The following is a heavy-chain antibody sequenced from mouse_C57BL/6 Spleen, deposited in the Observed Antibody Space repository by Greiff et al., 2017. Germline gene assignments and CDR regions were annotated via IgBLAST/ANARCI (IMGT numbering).Heavy chain of an antibody. V-gene: IGHV2-3*01. CDR1: GFSLTSYG. Sequence: VQRVESGPGLVAPSQSLSITCTVSGFSLTSYGVSWVRQPPGKGLEWLGVIWGDGSTNYHSALISRLRISKDNSKSKVVIKLNSLQTDDTATYYWARCYDGYYVTFDVWGTGTTVTVSS. CDR3: ARCYDGYYVTFDV. CDR2: IWGDGST. J-gene: IGHJ1*03. D-gene: IGHD2-3*01.